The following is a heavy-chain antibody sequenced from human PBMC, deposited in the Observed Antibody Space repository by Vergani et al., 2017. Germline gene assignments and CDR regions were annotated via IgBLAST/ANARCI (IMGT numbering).Heavy chain of an antibody. V-gene: IGHV5-51*01. J-gene: IGHJ4*02. CDR2: IHPADSDT. CDR1: GYSFTNYW. CDR3: ARLYGRDSSGSKYFDY. D-gene: IGHD3-22*01. Sequence: EVQLVQSGAEVKKPGEPLKISCQISGYSFTNYWLGWVRQMPGKGLEWMGIIHPADSDTRYSPSFQGQVTISVDKSISTAYLQRSSLRASDSAMYYCARLYGRDSSGSKYFDYWGQGTLVTVSS.